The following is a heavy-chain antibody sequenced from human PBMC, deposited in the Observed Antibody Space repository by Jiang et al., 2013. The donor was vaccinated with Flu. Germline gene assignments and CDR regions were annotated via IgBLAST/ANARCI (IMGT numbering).Heavy chain of an antibody. Sequence: VQLVESGGGLVKPGGSLRLSCAASGFTFSSYSMNWVRQAPGKGLEWVSSISSSSSYIYYADSVKGRFTISRDNAKNSLYLQMNSLRAEDTAVYYCARDRPIGIVATIGDYYYYYGMDVWGQGTDGHRLL. V-gene: IGHV3-21*01. D-gene: IGHD5-12*01. CDR1: GFTFSSYS. CDR2: ISSSSSYI. CDR3: ARDRPIGIVATIGDYYYYYGMDV. J-gene: IGHJ6*02.